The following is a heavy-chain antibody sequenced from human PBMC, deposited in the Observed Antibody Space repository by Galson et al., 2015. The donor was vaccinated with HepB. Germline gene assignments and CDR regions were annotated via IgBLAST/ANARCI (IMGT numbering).Heavy chain of an antibody. Sequence: SVKVSCKASGYTFSGYDMMWVRQATGQGLEWMGWTNPRSDYTGYAEKFQGRVTMTGDSSISTAYMELTSLTLEDTGVYYCVRGLDPDYWGQGTLVTVSS. V-gene: IGHV1-8*01. CDR1: GYTFSGYD. CDR3: VRGLDPDY. J-gene: IGHJ4*02. CDR2: TNPRSDYT.